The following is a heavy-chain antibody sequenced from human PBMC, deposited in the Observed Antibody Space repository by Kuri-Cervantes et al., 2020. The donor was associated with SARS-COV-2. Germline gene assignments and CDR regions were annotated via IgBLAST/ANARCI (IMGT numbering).Heavy chain of an antibody. CDR3: ARNYLLYGGYYYGMDV. CDR2: ISWNRGTI. D-gene: IGHD2-8*01. V-gene: IGHV3-9*01. Sequence: SLRLSCAASGFTFDDYAMHWVRQAPGKGLEWVSGISWNRGTIVYADSVKGRFTISRDNAKNSLYLQLNSLRAEDTAVYYCARNYLLYGGYYYGMDVWGQGTTVTVSS. CDR1: GFTFDDYA. J-gene: IGHJ6*02.